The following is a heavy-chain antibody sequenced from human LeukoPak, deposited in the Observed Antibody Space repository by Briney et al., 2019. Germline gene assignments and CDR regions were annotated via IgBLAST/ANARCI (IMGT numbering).Heavy chain of an antibody. Sequence: SETLSLTCTVSGGSISSYYWSWNRQPPGKGLEWIGYIYYSGSTNYNPSLKSRVTISVDTSKNQFSLKLSSVTAADTAVYYCARGYVYFDYWGQGTLVTVSS. CDR3: ARGYVYFDY. D-gene: IGHD2-15*01. J-gene: IGHJ4*02. V-gene: IGHV4-59*01. CDR2: IYYSGST. CDR1: GGSISSYY.